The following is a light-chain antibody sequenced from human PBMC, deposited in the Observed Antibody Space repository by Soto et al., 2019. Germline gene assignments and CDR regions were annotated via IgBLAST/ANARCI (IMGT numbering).Light chain of an antibody. CDR2: DVS. CDR1: SSDVGGYNY. J-gene: IGLJ1*01. CDR3: SSYTSSSHYV. V-gene: IGLV2-14*01. Sequence: QSVLTQPASVSGSPGQSITISCTGNSSDVGGYNYVSWYQQHPGKAPKLMIYDVSNRPSGVSNRFSGSKSGNTASLTISGLQAEDEADYYCSSYTSSSHYVFGTGTKLTVL.